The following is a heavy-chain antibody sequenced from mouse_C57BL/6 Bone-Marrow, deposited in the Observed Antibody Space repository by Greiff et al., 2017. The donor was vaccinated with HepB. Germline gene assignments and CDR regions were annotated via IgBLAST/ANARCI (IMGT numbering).Heavy chain of an antibody. V-gene: IGHV1-82*01. CDR1: GYAFSSSW. J-gene: IGHJ3*01. Sequence: VQLQQSGPELVKPGASVKISCKASGYAFSSSWMNWVKQRPGKGLEWIGRIYPGDGDTNNNGKFKGKATLTADKSSSTAYLQLSSLTSEDSAVYFCARRYYDYDGWFAYWGQGTLVTVSA. CDR3: ARRYYDYDGWFAY. D-gene: IGHD2-4*01. CDR2: IYPGDGDT.